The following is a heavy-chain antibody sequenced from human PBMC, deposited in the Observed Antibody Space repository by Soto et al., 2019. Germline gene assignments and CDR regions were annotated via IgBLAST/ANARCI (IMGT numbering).Heavy chain of an antibody. CDR1: GGSISSYY. D-gene: IGHD6-25*01. CDR2: IYTSGST. Sequence: SETLSLTCTVSGGSISSYYWSWIRQPAGKGLEWIGRIYTSGSTNYNPSLKSRVTMSVDTSKNQFSLKLSSVTAADTAVYYCARDSKRRLTTMGYFDYWGQGTLVTVSS. CDR3: ARDSKRRLTTMGYFDY. J-gene: IGHJ4*02. V-gene: IGHV4-4*07.